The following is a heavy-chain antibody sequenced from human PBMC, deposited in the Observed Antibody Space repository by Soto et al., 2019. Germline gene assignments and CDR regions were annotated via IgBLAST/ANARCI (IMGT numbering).Heavy chain of an antibody. CDR1: GFTFDDYA. Sequence: PGGSLRPSCAASGFTFDDYAIHWVRQAPGNGREWVSGLTWNSGNLGYADSVKGRFTISRDHAKNSLYLHMNSLKADDTAVYYCARDVILRSVGWFPSVATIQDYWGQGTLVTVSS. CDR3: ARDVILRSVGWFPSVATIQDY. CDR2: LTWNSGNL. D-gene: IGHD5-12*01. V-gene: IGHV3-9*01. J-gene: IGHJ4*01.